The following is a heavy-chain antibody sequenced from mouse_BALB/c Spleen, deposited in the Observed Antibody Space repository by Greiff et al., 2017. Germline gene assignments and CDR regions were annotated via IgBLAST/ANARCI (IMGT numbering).Heavy chain of an antibody. J-gene: IGHJ2*01. CDR1: GFTFSSYG. D-gene: IGHD2-3*01. CDR2: ISSGGSYT. V-gene: IGHV5-6*01. CDR3: ARHEGDGYFDY. Sequence: DVHLVESGGDLVKPGGSLKLPCAASGFTFSSYGMSWVRQTPDKRLEWVATISSGGSYTYYPDSVKGRFTISRDNAKNTLYLQMSSLKSEDTAMYYCARHEGDGYFDYWGQGTTLTVSS.